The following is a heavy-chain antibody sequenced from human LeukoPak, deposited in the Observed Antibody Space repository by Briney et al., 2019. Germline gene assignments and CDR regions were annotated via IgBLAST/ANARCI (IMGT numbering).Heavy chain of an antibody. CDR1: GGSIRSYY. Sequence: PSETLSLTCTVSGGSIRSYYWSWIRQSPEKGLEWIGYIYYSGSTNYNPSLKSRVTISVDTSKNQFSLKLSSVTAADTAVYYCARGYGDYAQYFDYWGQGTLVTVSS. CDR2: IYYSGST. D-gene: IGHD4-17*01. CDR3: ARGYGDYAQYFDY. J-gene: IGHJ4*02. V-gene: IGHV4-59*01.